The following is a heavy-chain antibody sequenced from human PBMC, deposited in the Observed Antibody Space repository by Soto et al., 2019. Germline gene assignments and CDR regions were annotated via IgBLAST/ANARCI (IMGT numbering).Heavy chain of an antibody. CDR1: GFTFSRYS. CDR3: AKTSLRVYYYGMDV. J-gene: IGHJ6*02. Sequence: LRLSCAASGFTFSRYSMNWVRQAPGKGLEWVSHISGSSSTIYYTDSVKGRFTVSRDNAKNSLYLQMNSLRDEDTAVYFCAKTSLRVYYYGMDVWGQGTTVTVSS. CDR2: ISGSSSTI. V-gene: IGHV3-48*02.